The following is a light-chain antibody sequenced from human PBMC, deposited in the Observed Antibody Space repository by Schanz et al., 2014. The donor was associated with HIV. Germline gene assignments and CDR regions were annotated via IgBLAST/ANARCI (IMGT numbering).Light chain of an antibody. Sequence: QSALTQPPSASGSPGQSITISCTGTSSDVGGYNYVSWYQQHPGKAPKLMIYDVSNRPSGVSNRFSGSKSGNTASLTVSGLQAEDEADYYCCSYAGSSTFEVFGGGTKLTVL. CDR2: DVS. CDR3: CSYAGSSTFEV. J-gene: IGLJ3*02. CDR1: SSDVGGYNY. V-gene: IGLV2-14*03.